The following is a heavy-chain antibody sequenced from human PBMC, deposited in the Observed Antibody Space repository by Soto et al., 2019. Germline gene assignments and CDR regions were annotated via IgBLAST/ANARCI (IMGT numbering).Heavy chain of an antibody. D-gene: IGHD6-19*01. V-gene: IGHV1-3*01. CDR1: GYTFADYA. Sequence: QVQLLQSGAEVKKPGASVKVSCKASGYTFADYAIHSVRLAPGQSLEWMGWINGGDGGTKYSQNFQDRVTFTRDTSATTAYMELNSLSSEDTAVYYCAQSSGWYALHYWGQGTLVTVSS. J-gene: IGHJ4*02. CDR3: AQSSGWYALHY. CDR2: INGGDGGT.